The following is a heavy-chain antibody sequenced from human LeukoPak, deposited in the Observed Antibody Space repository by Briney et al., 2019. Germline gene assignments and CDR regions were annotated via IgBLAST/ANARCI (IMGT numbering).Heavy chain of an antibody. Sequence: PSETLSFTCTVSGGSMSSYYWSWIRQPPGKGLEWIGYIYYSGSTNYNPSLKSRVTISVDTSKNQISLKLSSVTAADTAVYYCARGRYGDYAYWGQGTLVTVSS. D-gene: IGHD4-17*01. CDR2: IYYSGST. J-gene: IGHJ4*02. CDR1: GGSMSSYY. V-gene: IGHV4-59*01. CDR3: ARGRYGDYAY.